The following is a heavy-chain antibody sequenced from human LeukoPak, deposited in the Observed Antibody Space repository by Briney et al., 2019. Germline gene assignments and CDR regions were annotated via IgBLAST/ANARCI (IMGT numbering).Heavy chain of an antibody. CDR1: GFTFSTYW. CDR3: AKDGSVAGNY. J-gene: IGHJ4*02. V-gene: IGHV3-74*01. D-gene: IGHD6-19*01. CDR2: INSDGSTT. Sequence: GGSLRLSCAASGFTFSTYWMHWVRQAPGKGLVWVSRINSDGSTTSYADSVKGRFTISRDNSKNTLYLQMNSLRAEDTAVYYCAKDGSVAGNYWGQGTLVTVSS.